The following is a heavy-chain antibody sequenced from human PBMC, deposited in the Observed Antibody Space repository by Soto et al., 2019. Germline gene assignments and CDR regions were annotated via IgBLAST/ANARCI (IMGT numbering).Heavy chain of an antibody. V-gene: IGHV3-23*01. CDR3: AKRASPANIDNWFDP. J-gene: IGHJ5*02. Sequence: GGSLRLSCVGSGFVFKNFAINWVRQPPGKGLERVSVIRGTGLNTYYAASVKGRFNISRDNSKNTVYLQMDSLKVEDTAVYYCAKRASPANIDNWFDPWGPGTQVTVSS. CDR1: GFVFKNFA. CDR2: IRGTGLNT.